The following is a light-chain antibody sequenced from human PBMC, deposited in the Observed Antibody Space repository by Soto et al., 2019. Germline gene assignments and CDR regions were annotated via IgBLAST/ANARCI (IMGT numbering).Light chain of an antibody. CDR1: SSNIGTNA. V-gene: IGLV1-44*01. Sequence: QSVLTQPPSASGTPGQRVTISCSGGSSNIGTNAVNWYQQLPGTAPKLLIYNNNQRPSGVPDRFPGSKSSTSASLAISGLQSEDEADYYCAAWDDSLNGYVFGTGTKLTVL. CDR3: AAWDDSLNGYV. J-gene: IGLJ1*01. CDR2: NNN.